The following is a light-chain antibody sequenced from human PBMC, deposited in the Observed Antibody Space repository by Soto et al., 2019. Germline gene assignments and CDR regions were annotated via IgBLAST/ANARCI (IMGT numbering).Light chain of an antibody. J-gene: IGKJ1*01. CDR1: QGVGNE. V-gene: IGKV1-17*01. CDR3: SQHNAYPRT. CDR2: AAS. Sequence: DIQMTQSPSSLAASVGDRVIITCRASQGVGNEVGWYQQKPGKALKRLIYAASTLQSGTPSRFSGSGSGTEFTLTISSLQPEDFATYFCSQHNAYPRTFGQGTRVEMK.